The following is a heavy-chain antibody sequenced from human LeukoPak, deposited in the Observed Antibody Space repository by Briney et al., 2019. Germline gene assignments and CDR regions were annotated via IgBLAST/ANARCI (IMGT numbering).Heavy chain of an antibody. J-gene: IGHJ6*02. D-gene: IGHD4-11*01. Sequence: PGGSLMLSCAASGFTFSGYAMSWVRQAPGKGLEWVSAISGSGGSTYYVDSVKGRVTISRDNSRITLDVQMNRLRAEDTAVYYSTVTPSFYYYGMDVWGQGTTVTVSS. CDR3: TVTPSFYYYGMDV. CDR2: ISGSGGST. V-gene: IGHV3-23*01. CDR1: GFTFSGYA.